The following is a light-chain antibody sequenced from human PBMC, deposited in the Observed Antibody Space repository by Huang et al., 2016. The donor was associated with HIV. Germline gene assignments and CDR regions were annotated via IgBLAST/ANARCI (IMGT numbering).Light chain of an antibody. CDR3: HQYYSFPYT. CDR2: SAS. V-gene: IGKV1-16*01. CDR1: QGISNY. Sequence: DIQMTQSPSSLSASVGDRVTVTCRASQGISNYLAWFQQKPGKAPKSLIYSASTLQTGVPSRFSDSGSGTDFTLTISGLQPDDSATYYCHQYYSFPYTFGQGTKLDIK. J-gene: IGKJ2*01.